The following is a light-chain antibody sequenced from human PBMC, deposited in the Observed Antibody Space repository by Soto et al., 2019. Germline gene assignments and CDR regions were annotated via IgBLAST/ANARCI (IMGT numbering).Light chain of an antibody. J-gene: IGKJ4*01. V-gene: IGKV3-11*01. CDR1: QSISTY. CDR2: DAS. Sequence: EIVLTQSPATLSLSPGERATLSCRASQSISTYLAWYQQKPGQAPILLIYDASKRATGIPARFGGSGSGTDFTLTISSREPEDFAVYYCQQRSNWPPPFGGVTKVEIK. CDR3: QQRSNWPPP.